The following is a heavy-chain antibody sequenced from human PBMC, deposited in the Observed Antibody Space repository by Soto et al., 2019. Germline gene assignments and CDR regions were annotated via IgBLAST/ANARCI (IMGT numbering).Heavy chain of an antibody. CDR3: ARLPNKSPQN. Sequence: EVQLVESGGGLVQPGGSLRLSCVASGFTFSSYWMHWVCRAPGKGLVWVSSISNDGSSIYADPVKGRFTISRDNAKNTLYLQMNSLRAEDTAVYYCARLPNKSPQNWGQGTLVIVSP. V-gene: IGHV3-74*01. J-gene: IGHJ1*01. CDR2: ISNDGSS. CDR1: GFTFSSYW.